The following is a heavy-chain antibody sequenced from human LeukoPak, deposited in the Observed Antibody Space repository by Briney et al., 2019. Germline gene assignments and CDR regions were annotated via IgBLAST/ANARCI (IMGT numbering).Heavy chain of an antibody. D-gene: IGHD3-3*01. J-gene: IGHJ5*02. CDR2: ISAYNGNT. Sequence: GASVKVSCKASGYTFTSYGISWVRQAPGQGLEWMGWISAYNGNTNYAQKLRGRVTMTTDTSTSTAYMELRSLRSDDTAVYYCARSLRFLEWPHPHNWFDPWGQGTLVTVSS. CDR1: GYTFTSYG. V-gene: IGHV1-18*01. CDR3: ARSLRFLEWPHPHNWFDP.